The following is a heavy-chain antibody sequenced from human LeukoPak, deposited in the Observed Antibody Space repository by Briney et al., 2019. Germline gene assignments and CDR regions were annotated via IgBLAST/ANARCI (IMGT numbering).Heavy chain of an antibody. CDR3: ARADYGDYAPLDY. CDR1: GGSFSGYY. D-gene: IGHD4-17*01. J-gene: IGHJ4*02. Sequence: SETLSLTCAVYGGSFSGYYWSWIRQPPGKGLEWIGYIYYSGSTYYNPSLKSRVTISVDTSKNQFSLKLSSVTAADTAVYYCARADYGDYAPLDYWGQGTLVTVSS. CDR2: IYYSGST. V-gene: IGHV4-34*09.